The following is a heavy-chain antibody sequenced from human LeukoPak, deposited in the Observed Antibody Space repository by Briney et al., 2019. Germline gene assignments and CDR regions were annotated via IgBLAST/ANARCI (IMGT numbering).Heavy chain of an antibody. CDR3: ARGITGTTGFDY. Sequence: SETLSLTCTVSGGSTSSYYWSWIRQPAGKGLEWIGRIYATGSTNYNPSLKSRVTISVDKSKNQFSLKLSSVTAADTAVFYCARGITGTTGFDYWGQGTLVTVSS. J-gene: IGHJ4*02. CDR1: GGSTSSYY. V-gene: IGHV4-4*07. CDR2: IYATGST. D-gene: IGHD1-20*01.